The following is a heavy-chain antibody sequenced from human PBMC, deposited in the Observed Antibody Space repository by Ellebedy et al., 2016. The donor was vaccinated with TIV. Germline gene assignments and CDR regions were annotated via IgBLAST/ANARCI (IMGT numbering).Heavy chain of an antibody. V-gene: IGHV3-30*02. CDR2: IQYDGSKK. Sequence: PGGSLRLSCEASGFTFSNYGMHWVRQAPGKGLEWVALIQYDGSKKFYADSVKGRFAISRDLSKDTLYLQMNSLRPDDTAVYYCVKDGVDGSGWYNWFDPWGQGTLVTVSS. J-gene: IGHJ5*02. CDR1: GFTFSNYG. D-gene: IGHD6-19*01. CDR3: VKDGVDGSGWYNWFDP.